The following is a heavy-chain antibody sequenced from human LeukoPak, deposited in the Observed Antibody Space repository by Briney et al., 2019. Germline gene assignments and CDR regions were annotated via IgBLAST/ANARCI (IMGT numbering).Heavy chain of an antibody. CDR3: ARDRAWFGEFENWFDP. J-gene: IGHJ5*02. CDR2: ISAYNGNT. V-gene: IGHV1-18*01. CDR1: GYTFTSYG. Sequence: ASVKVSCKASGYTFTSYGISWVRQAPGQGLEWMGWISAYNGNTNYAQKLQGRVTMTTDTSTSTAYMELRSLRSDDAAVYYCARDRAWFGEFENWFDPWGQGTLVTASS. D-gene: IGHD3-10*01.